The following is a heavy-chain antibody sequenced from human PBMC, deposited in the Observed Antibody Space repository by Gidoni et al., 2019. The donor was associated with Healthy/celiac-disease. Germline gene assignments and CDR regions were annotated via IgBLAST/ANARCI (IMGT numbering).Heavy chain of an antibody. CDR1: GFTFSSYW. J-gene: IGHJ4*02. CDR2: INSAGSST. V-gene: IGHV3-74*01. Sequence: EVQLVESGGGLVQRGGSLRLSCAASGFTFSSYWMHWVRQAPGKGLVWVSRINSAGSSTSYADSVKGRFTISRDNAKNTLYLQMNSRRAEDTAVYYCARADGTIYFDYWGQGTLVTVSS. D-gene: IGHD1-1*01. CDR3: ARADGTIYFDY.